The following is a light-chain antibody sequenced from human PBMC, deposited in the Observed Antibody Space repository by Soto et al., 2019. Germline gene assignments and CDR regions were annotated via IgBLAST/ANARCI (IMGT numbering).Light chain of an antibody. J-gene: IGKJ1*01. CDR1: QSVSSSY. CDR2: GAS. CDR3: QQYGSSPPWT. Sequence: EIVLTQSPGTLSLSPGESATLSCRASQSVSSSYLAWYQQKPGQAPRLLIYGASSRATGIPHRFSGSGSGTDFTLTISRLEPEDFAVYYCQQYGSSPPWTFGQRTKVEIK. V-gene: IGKV3-20*01.